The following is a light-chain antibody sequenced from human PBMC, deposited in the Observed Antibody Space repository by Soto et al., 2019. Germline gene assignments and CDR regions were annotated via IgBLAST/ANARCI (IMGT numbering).Light chain of an antibody. CDR2: SND. Sequence: QSVLTQPPSASATPGQRVTISCSGSSSTIGSTTVNWYQQLPGTAPKLLIYSNDQRPSGVPDRFSGSKSGTSASLAISGLQSEDEADYYCAAWDDSLNGPVFGGGTKLTVL. V-gene: IGLV1-44*01. CDR3: AAWDDSLNGPV. J-gene: IGLJ2*01. CDR1: SSTIGSTT.